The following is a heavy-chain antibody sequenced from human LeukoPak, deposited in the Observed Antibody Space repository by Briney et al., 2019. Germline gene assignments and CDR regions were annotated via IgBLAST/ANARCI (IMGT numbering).Heavy chain of an antibody. CDR3: ARDEGSWHYEY. CDR1: GFTFSQYE. Sequence: GGSLRLSCAGSGFTFSQYEMNWVRQAPGKGLEWISYISTSSTTIYYADSVKGRFTISRDDAKNSLYLQMNSLRAEDTAVYYCARDEGSWHYEYWGQGTLVTVSS. D-gene: IGHD2-15*01. CDR2: ISTSSTTI. J-gene: IGHJ4*02. V-gene: IGHV3-48*03.